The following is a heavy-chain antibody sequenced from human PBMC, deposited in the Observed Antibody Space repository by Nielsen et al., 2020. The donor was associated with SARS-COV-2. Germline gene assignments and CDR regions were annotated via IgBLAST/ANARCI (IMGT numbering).Heavy chain of an antibody. V-gene: IGHV3-21*01. CDR1: GFTFSSYA. CDR3: ARESEYSSSWYVIRDYYYGMDV. Sequence: GESLKISCAASGFTFSSYAMHWVRQAPGKGLEWVSSISSSSSYIYYADSVKGRFTISRDNAKNSLYLQMNSLRAEDTAVYYCARESEYSSSWYVIRDYYYGMDVWGQGTTVTVSS. J-gene: IGHJ6*02. D-gene: IGHD6-13*01. CDR2: ISSSSSYI.